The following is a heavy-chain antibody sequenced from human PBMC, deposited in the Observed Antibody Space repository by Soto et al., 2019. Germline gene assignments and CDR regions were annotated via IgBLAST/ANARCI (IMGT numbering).Heavy chain of an antibody. V-gene: IGHV4-30-4*01. CDR2: IYYSGST. CDR3: ARDRHYYDSSGHYVSDYFDY. D-gene: IGHD3-22*01. CDR1: GGSISSGDYY. J-gene: IGHJ4*02. Sequence: PSETLSLTCTVSGGSISSGDYYWSWIRQPPGKGLEWIGYIYYSGSTYYNPSLKSRVTISVDTSKNQFSLKLSSVTAADTAVYYCARDRHYYDSSGHYVSDYFDYWGQGTLVTVSS.